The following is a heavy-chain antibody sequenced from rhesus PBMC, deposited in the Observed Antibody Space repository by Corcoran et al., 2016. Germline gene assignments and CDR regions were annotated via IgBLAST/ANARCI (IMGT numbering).Heavy chain of an antibody. CDR3: AKGGNGWHFDY. D-gene: IGHD6-31*01. CDR1: GFTFSSYG. V-gene: IGHV3S5*01. J-gene: IGHJ4*01. CDR2: ISSSISYI. Sequence: EVQLVESGGGLVQPGGSLRLSCAASGFTFSSYGMIWVRQVPGKGLEWVSSISSSISYIYTADSVKGRFTISRDNSATTLSLQMNSLRTEDTAVYYCAKGGNGWHFDYWGQGVLVTVSS.